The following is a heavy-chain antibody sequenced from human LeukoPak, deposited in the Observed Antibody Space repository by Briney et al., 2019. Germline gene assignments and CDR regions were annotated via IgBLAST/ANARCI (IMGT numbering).Heavy chain of an antibody. CDR3: ARVPSLGYCSGSGGSCYCFDF. CDR2: MNPNSENT. CDR1: RYTFTSYD. Sequence: ASVKVSCKAFRYTFTSYDINWVRQAPGQGLEWMGWMNPNSENTGYAQKFQGRVMMTRDTSTSTAYMELTSLTSEDSAVYYCARVPSLGYCSGSGGSCYCFDFWGQGTLVIVSS. V-gene: IGHV1-8*02. J-gene: IGHJ4*02. D-gene: IGHD2-15*01.